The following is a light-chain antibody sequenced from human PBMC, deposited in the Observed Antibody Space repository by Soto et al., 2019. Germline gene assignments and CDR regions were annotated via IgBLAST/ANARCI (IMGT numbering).Light chain of an antibody. J-gene: IGKJ1*01. Sequence: DIQMTQSPSTLSASVGDRVTITCRASQSLNNWLAWYQQKPGKAPKLLIYKAYSLESGVPSRFSGGGSGTAFTLTISSLQPDDFATYYCQQYNSYSWTFGQGTKVDIK. CDR3: QQYNSYSWT. CDR1: QSLNNW. CDR2: KAY. V-gene: IGKV1-5*03.